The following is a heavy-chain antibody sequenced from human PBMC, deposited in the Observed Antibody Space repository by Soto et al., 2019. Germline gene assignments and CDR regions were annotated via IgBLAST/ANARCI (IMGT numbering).Heavy chain of an antibody. Sequence: ASVKVSCKASGYTFTGYFLHWVRQAPGQGLEWMGWINPNSGATNYAQKFQDWVTMTRDTSISTAYLDLSRFKSDDTAVYYCARAPGYYFGSGAYPPHSYYFYAMDVWGQGTTVTVSS. V-gene: IGHV1-2*04. CDR1: GYTFTGYF. D-gene: IGHD3-10*01. CDR2: INPNSGAT. J-gene: IGHJ6*02. CDR3: ARAPGYYFGSGAYPPHSYYFYAMDV.